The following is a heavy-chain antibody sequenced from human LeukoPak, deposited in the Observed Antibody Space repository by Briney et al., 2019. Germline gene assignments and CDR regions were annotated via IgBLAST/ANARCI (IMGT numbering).Heavy chain of an antibody. CDR1: GFTFSSYG. V-gene: IGHV3-33*01. Sequence: GQSLRLSCAASGFTFSSYGMHWVRQAPGKGLEWVAVICTEGSKKYHADSVKGRFTISRDNSKNTLYLQMNSLRGEDTAVYYCARGFFGSGYYYDSWQVDYWGQGTLVTVSS. J-gene: IGHJ4*02. CDR3: ARGFFGSGYYYDSWQVDY. CDR2: ICTEGSKK. D-gene: IGHD3-22*01.